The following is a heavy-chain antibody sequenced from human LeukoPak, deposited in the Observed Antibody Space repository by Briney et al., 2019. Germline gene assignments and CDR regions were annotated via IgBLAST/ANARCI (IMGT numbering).Heavy chain of an antibody. J-gene: IGHJ6*02. CDR2: IYYSGST. CDR3: ARVGGYSYYYYYGMDV. CDR1: GGSISSYY. D-gene: IGHD3-3*01. Sequence: SETLSLTCTVSGGSISSYYWSWIRQPPGKGLEWIGYIYYSGSTNYNPSLKSRVTISVDTSKNQFSLKLSSVTAADTAVYYRARVGGYSYYYYYGMDVWGQGTTVTVSS. V-gene: IGHV4-59*01.